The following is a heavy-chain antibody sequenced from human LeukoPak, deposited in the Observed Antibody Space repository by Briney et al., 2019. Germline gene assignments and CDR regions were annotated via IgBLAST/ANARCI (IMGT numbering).Heavy chain of an antibody. Sequence: GGSLRLSCVASGFTFRSYGIHWVRQAPGKGLEWVALISSDGRNEYYADSVKGRFSISRDNSKNTLYLQMDSLRGEDTAVYYCAKDFRIGYSAHFDYWGQGALVTVSS. CDR1: GFTFRSYG. J-gene: IGHJ4*02. D-gene: IGHD2-21*01. V-gene: IGHV3-30*18. CDR2: ISSDGRNE. CDR3: AKDFRIGYSAHFDY.